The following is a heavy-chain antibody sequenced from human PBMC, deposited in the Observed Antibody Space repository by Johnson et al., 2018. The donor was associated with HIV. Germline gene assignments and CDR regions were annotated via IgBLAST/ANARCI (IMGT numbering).Heavy chain of an antibody. D-gene: IGHD2-21*02. V-gene: IGHV3-20*04. CDR1: GFTFDDYA. Sequence: VQLVESGGGLVQPGRSLKLSCAASGFTFDDYAMHWVRQAPGKGLEWVSGINWSGDSTGFADSVKGRFTISRDSSKNTLYLQMNSLRAEDTAVYYCAKVYCGGDCSFGGAAFNIWGQGTMVTVSS. CDR3: AKVYCGGDCSFGGAAFNI. CDR2: INWSGDST. J-gene: IGHJ3*02.